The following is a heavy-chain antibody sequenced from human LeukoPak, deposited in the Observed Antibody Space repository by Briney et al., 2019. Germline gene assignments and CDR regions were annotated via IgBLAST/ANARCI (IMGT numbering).Heavy chain of an antibody. D-gene: IGHD6-25*01. Sequence: PGGSLRLSCAASGFTFDDYAMHWVRQAPGKGLEWVSLISWDGGSTYYADSVKGRFTISRDNSKNSLYLQMNSLRAEDTALYYCAKGNARGTAADPFDYWGQGTLVTVSS. V-gene: IGHV3-43D*03. CDR3: AKGNARGTAADPFDY. CDR1: GFTFDDYA. CDR2: ISWDGGST. J-gene: IGHJ4*02.